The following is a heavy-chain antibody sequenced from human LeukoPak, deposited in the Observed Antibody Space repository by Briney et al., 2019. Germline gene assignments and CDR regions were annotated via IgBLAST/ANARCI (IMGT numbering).Heavy chain of an antibody. J-gene: IGHJ4*02. V-gene: IGHV1-2*02. Sequence: ASVKVSCKASGYTFTGYYMRWVRQAPGQGLEWMGWINPNSGGTNYAQKFQGRVTMTRDTSISTAYMELSRLRSDDTAVYYCALALYCSSTSCYEAEGPFDYWGQGTLVTVSS. D-gene: IGHD2-2*01. CDR3: ALALYCSSTSCYEAEGPFDY. CDR1: GYTFTGYY. CDR2: INPNSGGT.